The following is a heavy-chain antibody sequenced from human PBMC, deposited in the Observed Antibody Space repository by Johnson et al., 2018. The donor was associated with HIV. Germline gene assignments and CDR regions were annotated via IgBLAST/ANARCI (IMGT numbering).Heavy chain of an antibody. CDR2: SNSDGTST. D-gene: IGHD2-8*01. CDR3: ARNSGNGLVLRGDAFDM. CDR1: GFTFSSYA. J-gene: IGHJ3*02. V-gene: IGHV3-74*02. Sequence: VQLVESGGGLVQPGGSLRLSCAASGFTFSSYAMSWVRQAPGKGLVWVSRSNSDGTSTSYADSVKGRFTISTDKAKNTLHLQMNSLRPEDTSVYYCARNSGNGLVLRGDAFDMWGQGTMVTVSS.